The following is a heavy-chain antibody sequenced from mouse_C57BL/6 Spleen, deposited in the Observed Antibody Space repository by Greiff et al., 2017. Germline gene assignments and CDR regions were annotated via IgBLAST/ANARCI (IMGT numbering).Heavy chain of an antibody. J-gene: IGHJ3*01. Sequence: VQLQQSGPELVKPGASVKIPCKASGYTFTDYNMDWVKQSHGKSLEWIGDINPNNGGTIYNQKFKGKATLTADKSSSTAYMELRSLTSEDTAVYYSARGRETRLSPSWFAYWGQGTLVTVSA. CDR2: INPNNGGT. V-gene: IGHV1-18*01. D-gene: IGHD1-3*01. CDR1: GYTFTDYN. CDR3: ARGRETRLSPSWFAY.